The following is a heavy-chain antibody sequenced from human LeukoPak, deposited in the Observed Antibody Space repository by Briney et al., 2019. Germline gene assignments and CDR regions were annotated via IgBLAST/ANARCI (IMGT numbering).Heavy chain of an antibody. CDR1: GVPIRQTNS. D-gene: IGHD2-21*01. CDR2: ISLTGLT. V-gene: IGHV4-4*02. J-gene: IGHJ4*02. CDR3: STENGALSPCGY. Sequence: SGTLSLTCLFLGVPIRQTNSASFVRQPPGQGLEWIGEISLTGLTHYNPSLESRVTVSLDKSKNQLSLNLTSLTPADTAAYYCSTENGALSPCGYWGQRTLVTVLS.